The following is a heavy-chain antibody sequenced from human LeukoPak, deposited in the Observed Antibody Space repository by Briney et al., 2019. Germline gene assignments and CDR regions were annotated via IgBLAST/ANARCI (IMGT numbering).Heavy chain of an antibody. CDR3: ARDRMVATSTNPLDY. Sequence: ASVKVSCMASGYTFTSYGISWVRQAPGQGLEWMGWISAYNGNTNYAQKLQGRVTMTTDTSTSTAYMELRSLRSDDTAVYYCARDRMVATSTNPLDYWGQGTLVTVSS. CDR2: ISAYNGNT. V-gene: IGHV1-18*01. CDR1: GYTFTSYG. D-gene: IGHD5-12*01. J-gene: IGHJ4*02.